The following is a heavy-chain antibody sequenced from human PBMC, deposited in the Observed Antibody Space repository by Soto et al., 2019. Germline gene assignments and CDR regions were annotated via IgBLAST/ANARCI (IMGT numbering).Heavy chain of an antibody. D-gene: IGHD1-26*01. V-gene: IGHV3-23*01. CDR2: ISGSGGST. Sequence: EVQLLESGGGLVQPGGSLRLSCAASGFTFSSYAMSGVRQAPGKGLEWVSAISGSGGSTYYADSVKGRFTISRDNSKNPRYLQLNSLRAEDTAVYYCAKVKSKGATYRPDYRGQGTLVTVSS. CDR3: AKVKSKGATYRPDY. J-gene: IGHJ4*02. CDR1: GFTFSSYA.